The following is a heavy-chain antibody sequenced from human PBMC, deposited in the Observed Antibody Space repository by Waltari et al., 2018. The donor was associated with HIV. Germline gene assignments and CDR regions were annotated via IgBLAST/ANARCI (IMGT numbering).Heavy chain of an antibody. CDR2: IYYSGNT. Sequence: QLQLQESGPGLVKPSETLSLTCTVSGNSISNSSHYWGWIRQPPGKGLEWIGSIYYSGNTFYNPSLKSRVTLSVDTSKNQFSLGLNSVTAADTAVYYCARILSDTLPHYWGQGTLVTVSS. J-gene: IGHJ4*02. CDR3: ARILSDTLPHY. CDR1: GNSISNSSHY. V-gene: IGHV4-39*07. D-gene: IGHD2-2*02.